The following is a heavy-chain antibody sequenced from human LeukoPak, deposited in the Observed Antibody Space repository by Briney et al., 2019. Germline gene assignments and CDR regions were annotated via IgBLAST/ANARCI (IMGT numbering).Heavy chain of an antibody. D-gene: IGHD3-22*01. V-gene: IGHV3-30-3*01. CDR2: ISYDGSNK. CDR1: GFTFSSYA. CDR3: ARSKFTMIVQIFDY. Sequence: EPGRSLRLSCAASGFTFSSYAMHWVRQAPGKGLEWVAVISYDGSNKYYADSVKGRFTISRDNSKNTLYLQMNSLRAEDTAVYYCARSKFTMIVQIFDYWGQGTLVTVS. J-gene: IGHJ4*02.